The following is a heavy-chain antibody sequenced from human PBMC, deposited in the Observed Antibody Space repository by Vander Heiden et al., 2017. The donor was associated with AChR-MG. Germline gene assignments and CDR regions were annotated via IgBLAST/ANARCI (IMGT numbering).Heavy chain of an antibody. CDR2: SSSSSETI. Sequence: QVHLVESEEGLVLPGGSLSPSFSASGFALRDYHPAGFPHAPGKGLEWISHSSSSSETISYAGSVRGRFTISRDNANNSFSLQMSSLRVEDTGVYYCARGRPSGSYFFDSWGQGIPGTVAS. J-gene: IGHJ4*02. D-gene: IGHD3-10*01. CDR3: ARGRPSGSYFFDS. V-gene: IGHV3-11*01. CDR1: GFALRDYH.